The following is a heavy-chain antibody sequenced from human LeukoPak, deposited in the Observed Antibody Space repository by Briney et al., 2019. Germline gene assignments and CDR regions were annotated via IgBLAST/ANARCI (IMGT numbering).Heavy chain of an antibody. CDR3: ARGEAFAFDM. CDR1: GFTFSNYA. V-gene: IGHV3-23*01. CDR2: INGRDGRT. J-gene: IGHJ3*02. Sequence: GGSLRLSCAAPGFTFSNYAMGWVRQAPRKGLEWVSSINGRDGRTYYADSVRGRFSISSDNSKNTLFLQMNSLRAEDTAVYYCARGEAFAFDMWGQGTMVTASS.